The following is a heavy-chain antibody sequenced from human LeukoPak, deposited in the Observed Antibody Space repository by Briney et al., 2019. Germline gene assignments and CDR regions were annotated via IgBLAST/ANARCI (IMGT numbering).Heavy chain of an antibody. J-gene: IGHJ4*02. Sequence: ASVKVSCKASGGTFSSYAISWVRQAPGQGLEWMGRILPILGIANYAQKFQGRVTITADKSTSTAYMELSSLRSEDTAVYYCARGLSDYGDPYWGQGTLVTVSS. CDR3: ARGLSDYGDPY. CDR2: ILPILGIA. D-gene: IGHD4-17*01. CDR1: GGTFSSYA. V-gene: IGHV1-69*04.